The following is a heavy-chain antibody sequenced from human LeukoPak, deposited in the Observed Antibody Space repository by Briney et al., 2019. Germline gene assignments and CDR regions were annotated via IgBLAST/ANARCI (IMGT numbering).Heavy chain of an antibody. D-gene: IGHD2-21*01. Sequence: GGSLRLSCSASGFTFSDFAMHWVRQAPGKGLEYVSAISNNGGSTYYADSVKGRFTMSRDNSKNTLYLQMNSLRAEDTAVYYCARDLMWSESYGMDVWGQGTTVTVSS. V-gene: IGHV3-64*04. CDR3: ARDLMWSESYGMDV. J-gene: IGHJ6*02. CDR2: ISNNGGST. CDR1: GFTFSDFA.